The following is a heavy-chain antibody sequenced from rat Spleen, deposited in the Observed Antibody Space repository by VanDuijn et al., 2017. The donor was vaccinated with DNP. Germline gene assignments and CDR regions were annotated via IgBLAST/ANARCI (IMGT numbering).Heavy chain of an antibody. D-gene: IGHD1-9*01. J-gene: IGHJ2*01. Sequence: QVQLKESGPGLVQPSQTLSLTCTVSGFSLTRDGVTWVRQPPGKGLEWLAAMSSGGSTYYNSALKSRLSISRDTSKSQVFLKMNSLQTEDTATYYCARSYSGYKAYFDFWGQGVVVTVSS. V-gene: IGHV2S12*01. CDR2: MSSGGST. CDR3: ARSYSGYKAYFDF. CDR1: GFSLTRDG.